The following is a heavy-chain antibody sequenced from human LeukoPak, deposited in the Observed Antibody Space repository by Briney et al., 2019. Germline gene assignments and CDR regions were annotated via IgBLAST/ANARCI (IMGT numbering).Heavy chain of an antibody. CDR2: IYYSGST. Sequence: SETLSLTCTVSGGSISSYYWTWIRQPPGKGLEWIGDIYYSGSTNYNPSLKSRVTISIDTSKNQFSLKLSSVTAADTAVYYCARARWDSSGYYYADHYYYYMDVWGKGTTVTVSS. D-gene: IGHD3-22*01. V-gene: IGHV4-59*01. CDR1: GGSISSYY. J-gene: IGHJ6*03. CDR3: ARARWDSSGYYYADHYYYYMDV.